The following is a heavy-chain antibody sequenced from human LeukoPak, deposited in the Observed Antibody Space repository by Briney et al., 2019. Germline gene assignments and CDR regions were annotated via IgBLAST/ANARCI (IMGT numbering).Heavy chain of an antibody. D-gene: IGHD4-23*01. Sequence: ASVKVSCKASGYTLTSYGISWVRQAPGQGLEWMGWMNPNSGNTGYAQKFQGRVTMTRDTSISTAYMELSSLTSEDTAVYFCARSNYGGKRWFDPWGQGTLVIVSS. J-gene: IGHJ5*02. CDR2: MNPNSGNT. V-gene: IGHV1-8*02. CDR3: ARSNYGGKRWFDP. CDR1: GYTLTSYG.